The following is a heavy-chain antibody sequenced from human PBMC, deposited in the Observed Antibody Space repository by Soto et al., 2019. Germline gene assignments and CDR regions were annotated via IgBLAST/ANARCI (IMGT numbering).Heavy chain of an antibody. D-gene: IGHD3-10*01. V-gene: IGHV4-59*01. Sequence: PSETLSLTCTVSGGFINDFFWSWIRQPPGKELEWIGYVYYLGSTDYNPSLKSRVSISLDTSKKRFSLKLSSLTVADTAVYYCARDRYSGSGSPYPAFWGPGTLVTVS. CDR2: VYYLGST. CDR3: ARDRYSGSGSPYPAF. CDR1: GGFINDFF. J-gene: IGHJ4*02.